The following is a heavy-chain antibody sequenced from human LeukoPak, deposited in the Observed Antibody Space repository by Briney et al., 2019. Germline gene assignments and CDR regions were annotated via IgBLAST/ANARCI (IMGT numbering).Heavy chain of an antibody. J-gene: IGHJ4*02. CDR1: GGSISSSSYY. Sequence: SETLSLTCTVSGGSISSSSYYWGWIRQPPGKGLEWIGSIYYSGSTYYNPSLKSRVTISVDTSKNQFSLKLSSVTAADTAVYYCAVAGKSGSYWFDYWGQGTLVTVSS. CDR2: IYYSGST. CDR3: AVAGKSGSYWFDY. D-gene: IGHD3-10*01. V-gene: IGHV4-39*01.